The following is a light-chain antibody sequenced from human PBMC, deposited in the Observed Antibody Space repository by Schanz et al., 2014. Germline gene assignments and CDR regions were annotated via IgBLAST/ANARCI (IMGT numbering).Light chain of an antibody. J-gene: IGKJ3*01. V-gene: IGKV3D-20*02. Sequence: EIVLTQSPGTLSLSPGERATLSCRASQSVSSTYLAWYQKKPGQAPRLLIYGASSRATGIPGRFSGSASGTDFTLTISRLEPEDCAVYYCQQRSNWPPFTFGPGTKVDIK. CDR2: GAS. CDR3: QQRSNWPPFT. CDR1: QSVSSTY.